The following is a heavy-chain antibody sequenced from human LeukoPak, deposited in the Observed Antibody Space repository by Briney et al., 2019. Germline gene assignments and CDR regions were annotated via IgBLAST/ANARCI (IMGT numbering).Heavy chain of an antibody. CDR2: ISGSGGST. V-gene: IGHV3-23*01. CDR1: GFTFITYA. D-gene: IGHD3-10*01. CDR3: ARNYYGSGSYYY. Sequence: PGGSLRLSCAASGFTFITYAMSWVRQAPGKGLEWVSAISGSGGSTYYADSVKGRFTISRDNAKNSLYLQMNSLRAEDTAVYYCARNYYGSGSYYYWGQGTLVTVSS. J-gene: IGHJ4*02.